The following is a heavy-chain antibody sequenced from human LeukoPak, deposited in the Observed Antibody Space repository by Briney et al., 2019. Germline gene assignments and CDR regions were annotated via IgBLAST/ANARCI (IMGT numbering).Heavy chain of an antibody. CDR3: VRDPSGWGMDV. D-gene: IGHD3-22*01. J-gene: IGHJ6*02. Sequence: GGSLRLSCVASGFTSSTYDMHWVRQATGKGLEWVSDIGKGGDTHYAGSVKGRFTISRDNAKNSLYLQMNSLRPGDTAVYYCVRDPSGWGMDVWGQGTTVTVSS. CDR1: GFTSSTYD. V-gene: IGHV3-13*01. CDR2: IGKGGDT.